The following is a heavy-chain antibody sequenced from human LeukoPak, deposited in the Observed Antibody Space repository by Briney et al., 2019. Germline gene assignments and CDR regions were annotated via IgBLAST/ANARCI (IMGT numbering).Heavy chain of an antibody. D-gene: IGHD3-22*01. CDR3: ARVPDYDGSGYYWFDY. CDR2: IYYSGST. J-gene: IGHJ4*02. Sequence: TLSLTCTVSGGSISSGDYYWSWIRQHPGKGLEWIGYIYYSGSTYYSPSLKSRVTISVDTSKNQFSLQLSSVTAADTAVYYCARVPDYDGSGYYWFDYWGQGTLVTVSS. V-gene: IGHV4-31*03. CDR1: GGSISSGDYY.